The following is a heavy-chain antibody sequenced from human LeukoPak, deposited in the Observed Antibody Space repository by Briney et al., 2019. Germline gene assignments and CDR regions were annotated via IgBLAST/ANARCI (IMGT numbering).Heavy chain of an antibody. CDR2: IYYSGSA. Sequence: SETLSLTCTVSGDSVSSRHYYWGWIRQPPGKGLEWIGSIYYSGSAYYNPSLKSRVAIFVDTPKNHFSLKLTSVTAADTAVYYCARYSYGGEDWSDPWGQGTLVTVSS. D-gene: IGHD5-18*01. J-gene: IGHJ5*02. V-gene: IGHV4-39*02. CDR1: GDSVSSRHYY. CDR3: ARYSYGGEDWSDP.